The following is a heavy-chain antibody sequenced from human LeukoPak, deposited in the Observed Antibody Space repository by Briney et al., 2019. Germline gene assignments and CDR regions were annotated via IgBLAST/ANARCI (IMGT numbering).Heavy chain of an antibody. J-gene: IGHJ4*02. CDR2: ISAYNGNT. D-gene: IGHD4-23*01. CDR1: GYTFTSYG. CDR3: ARDLPAQNSVSLDY. V-gene: IGHV1-18*01. Sequence: GASVKVSCKASGYTFTSYGISWVRRAPGQGLEWMGWISAYNGNTNCAQKLQGRVTMTTDTSTSTAYMELRSLRSDDTAVYYCARDLPAQNSVSLDYWGQGTLVTVSS.